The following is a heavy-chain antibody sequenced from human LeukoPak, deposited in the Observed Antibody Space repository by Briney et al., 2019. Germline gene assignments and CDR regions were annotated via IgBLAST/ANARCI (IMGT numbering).Heavy chain of an antibody. D-gene: IGHD2-15*01. Sequence: ASVKVSCKASGYTFTSYYMHWVRQAPGQGLEWMGWINPNSGGADYAQNFQGRVTMTRDTSINTAYMALSRLRSDDTAVYYCARGPPEYCSGGSCYSGRNWIDPWGQGTLVTVSS. V-gene: IGHV1-2*02. J-gene: IGHJ5*02. CDR2: INPNSGGA. CDR3: ARGPPEYCSGGSCYSGRNWIDP. CDR1: GYTFTSYY.